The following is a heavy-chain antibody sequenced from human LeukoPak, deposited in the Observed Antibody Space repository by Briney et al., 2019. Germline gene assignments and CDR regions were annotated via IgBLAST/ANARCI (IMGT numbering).Heavy chain of an antibody. CDR2: IWYDGSNK. D-gene: IGHD6-6*01. Sequence: GRTLRLSCAASGFTFSSYGMHWVRQAPAKGLEGVAVIWYDGSNKYYADSVKGGVTISRDNSNNTLYLQMNSLRREGTAVYYYATSEYSSSSSDYWGQGTLVTVSS. V-gene: IGHV3-33*01. J-gene: IGHJ4*02. CDR1: GFTFSSYG. CDR3: ATSEYSSSSSDY.